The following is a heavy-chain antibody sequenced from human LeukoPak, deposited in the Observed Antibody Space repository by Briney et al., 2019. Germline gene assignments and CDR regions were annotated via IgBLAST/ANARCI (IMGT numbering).Heavy chain of an antibody. V-gene: IGHV1-69*01. D-gene: IGHD6-19*01. Sequence: SVTVSCKASGGTFSSYAISWVRQAPGQGLEWMGGIIPIFGTANYAQKFQGRVTITADESTSTAYMELSSLRSEDTAVYYCAKSPKQWPNSVDYWGQGTLVTVSS. CDR3: AKSPKQWPNSVDY. CDR2: IIPIFGTA. CDR1: GGTFSSYA. J-gene: IGHJ4*02.